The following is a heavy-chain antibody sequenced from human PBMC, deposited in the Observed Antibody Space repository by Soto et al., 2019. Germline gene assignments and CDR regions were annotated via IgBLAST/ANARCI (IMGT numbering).Heavy chain of an antibody. CDR2: ISGGSSAT. V-gene: IGHV3-23*01. CDR1: GFTFSTYA. Sequence: GGSLRLSCAASGFTFSTYAMSWVRQAPGKGLEWVSAISGGSSATYYPDSVKGRFTISRDNSKNTLYLQMNSLRAEDTAVYYCARARGAIVARNYYDMDVWGQGTTVTVSS. J-gene: IGHJ6*02. D-gene: IGHD5-12*01. CDR3: ARARGAIVARNYYDMDV.